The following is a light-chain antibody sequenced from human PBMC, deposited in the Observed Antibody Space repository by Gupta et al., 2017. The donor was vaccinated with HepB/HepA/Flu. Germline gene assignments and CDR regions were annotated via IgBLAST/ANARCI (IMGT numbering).Light chain of an antibody. J-gene: IGLJ2*01. CDR3: QSYDSRLSGSVV. CDR2: GNN. CDR1: RSNIGADYD. Sequence: HSVLTQTPSVSGAPGQRVPISCSGSRSNIGADYDVHWYQQLPGTAPKLLIYGNNNRPSGVPDRFSGSKSGTSASLAITGLQAEDEADYYCQSYDSRLSGSVVFGGGTKLTVL. V-gene: IGLV1-40*01.